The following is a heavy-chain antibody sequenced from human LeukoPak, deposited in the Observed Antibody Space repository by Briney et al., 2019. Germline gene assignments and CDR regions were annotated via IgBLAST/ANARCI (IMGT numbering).Heavy chain of an antibody. J-gene: IGHJ4*02. V-gene: IGHV3-53*01. Sequence: GGSLRPSCVVSGFTVSSNYMTWVRQAPGKGLEWVSVIYSDGNTYYADSVKGRFTISRDISKNTLYLQMNSLRAEDTAVYYCAIHTWDYWGQGALVTVSS. CDR1: GFTVSSNY. CDR2: IYSDGNT. CDR3: AIHTWDY.